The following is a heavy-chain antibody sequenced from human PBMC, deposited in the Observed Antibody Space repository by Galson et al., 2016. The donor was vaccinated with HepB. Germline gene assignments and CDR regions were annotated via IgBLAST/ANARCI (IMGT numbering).Heavy chain of an antibody. Sequence: SLRLSCAASGFTFSDFFMTWIRQAPGKGLEYVSHISHRGSDTNYADSVKGRFTISRDNAQNTLYLQMSSLRAEDTAIYYCAREDPYLDAFDIWGRGTMVTVSS. J-gene: IGHJ3*02. CDR2: ISHRGSDT. D-gene: IGHD2-21*01. CDR1: GFTFSDFF. V-gene: IGHV3-11*06. CDR3: AREDPYLDAFDI.